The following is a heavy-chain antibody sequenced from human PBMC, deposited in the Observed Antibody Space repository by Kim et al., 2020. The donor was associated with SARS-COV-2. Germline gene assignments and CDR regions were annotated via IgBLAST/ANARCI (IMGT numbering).Heavy chain of an antibody. V-gene: IGHV3-9*01. D-gene: IGHD6-19*01. Sequence: YADSVKCRFTISRDNAKNSLYLQMNSLRAEDTALYYCAKDTGYSSGGIDYWGQGTLVTVSS. CDR3: AKDTGYSSGGIDY. J-gene: IGHJ4*02.